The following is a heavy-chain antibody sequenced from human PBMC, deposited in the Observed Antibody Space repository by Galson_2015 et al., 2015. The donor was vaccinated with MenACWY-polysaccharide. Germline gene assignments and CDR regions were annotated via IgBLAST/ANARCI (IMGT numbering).Heavy chain of an antibody. J-gene: IGHJ4*02. D-gene: IGHD6-6*01. CDR1: GFTFSSYW. CDR3: ARGTGSSIAARATTLAY. CDR2: IKQDGSEK. Sequence: SLRLSCAASGFTFSSYWMSWVRQAPGKGLEWVANIKQDGSEKYYVDSVKGRFTISRDNAKNSLYLQMNSLRAEDTAVYYCARGTGSSIAARATTLAYWGQGTLVTVSS. V-gene: IGHV3-7*01.